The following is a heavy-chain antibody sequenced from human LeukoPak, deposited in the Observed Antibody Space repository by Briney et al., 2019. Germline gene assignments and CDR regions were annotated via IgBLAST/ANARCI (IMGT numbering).Heavy chain of an antibody. CDR1: GFTFSSYG. CDR3: AKGQELDDGVFDS. Sequence: GGSLRLSCAASGFTFSSYGMHWVRQAPGKGLEWVAVIWYDGGNKFYADSVKGRFTVSRDNSRNTLYLQLNSLRVEDTATYYCAKGQELDDGVFDSWGQGTLVTVSS. CDR2: IWYDGGNK. D-gene: IGHD1-1*01. J-gene: IGHJ4*02. V-gene: IGHV3-33*06.